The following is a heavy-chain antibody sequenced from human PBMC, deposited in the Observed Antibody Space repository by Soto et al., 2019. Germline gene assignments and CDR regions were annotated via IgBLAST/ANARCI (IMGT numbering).Heavy chain of an antibody. J-gene: IGHJ4*02. V-gene: IGHV1-3*01. D-gene: IGHD4-17*01. Sequence: ASVKVSCKASGYTFTSYAMHWVRQAPGQRLEWMGWINAGNGNTKYSQKFQGRVTITRDTSASTAYMELSGLRSEDTAVYYCARVSPTYGGNPEPPFDYWGQGTLVTVSS. CDR2: INAGNGNT. CDR1: GYTFTSYA. CDR3: ARVSPTYGGNPEPPFDY.